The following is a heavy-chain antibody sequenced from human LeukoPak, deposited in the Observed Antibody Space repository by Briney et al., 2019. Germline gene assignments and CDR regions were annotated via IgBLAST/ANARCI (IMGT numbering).Heavy chain of an antibody. J-gene: IGHJ4*02. CDR1: GFIVSNHY. CDR3: VKRAGYGYPYYFDY. D-gene: IGHD5-18*01. Sequence: GGSLRLSCAASGFIVSNHYMSWVRQAPGKGLEWVSMMSGAGDTYYADSVKGRFTISRDNSKNTLYLQMNSLRAEDTAPYYCVKRAGYGYPYYFDYWGQGTLVTVSS. V-gene: IGHV3-53*01. CDR2: MSGAGDT.